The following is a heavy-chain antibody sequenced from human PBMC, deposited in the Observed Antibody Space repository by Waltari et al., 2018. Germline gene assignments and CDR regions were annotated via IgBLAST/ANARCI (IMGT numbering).Heavy chain of an antibody. CDR1: GGSISSHY. J-gene: IGHJ3*02. CDR2: VYYSGST. V-gene: IGHV4-59*11. Sequence: QVQLQESGPGLVKPSETLSLTCTVSGGSISSHYWSWIRQPPGKGLERIGYVYYSGSTYCNPSLKSRGTRSVDTSKNQFSLMLGSVTAAYTGVYYCATSGCLYGDYDDAFDIWGQGTMVTVSS. D-gene: IGHD4-17*01. CDR3: ATSGCLYGDYDDAFDI.